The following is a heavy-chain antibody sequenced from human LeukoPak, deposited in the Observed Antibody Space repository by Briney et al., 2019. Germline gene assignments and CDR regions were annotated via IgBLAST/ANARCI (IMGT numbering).Heavy chain of an antibody. D-gene: IGHD6-13*01. CDR1: GGSISSGGYS. CDR2: VYYSGST. CDR3: ARGSSSWMDYYMDV. J-gene: IGHJ6*03. Sequence: PSETLSLICAVSGGSISSGGYSWTWIRQPPGEGLECIGHVYYSGSTYYNPSLKSRVTISLDTSKNQFSLKLSSVTAADTAVYYCARGSSSWMDYYMDVWGKGATVTVSS. V-gene: IGHV4-30-4*07.